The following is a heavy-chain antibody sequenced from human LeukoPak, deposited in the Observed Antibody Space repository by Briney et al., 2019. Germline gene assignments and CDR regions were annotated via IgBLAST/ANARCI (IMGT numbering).Heavy chain of an antibody. V-gene: IGHV1-2*02. J-gene: IGHJ4*02. CDR1: GYTFTGYY. Sequence: ASVKVSCKASGYTFTGYYMHWVRQAPGQGLEWMGWINPNSGGTNYAQKFQGRVTMTRDTSISTAYMELSRLRSDDTAVYYCARGHGYCSSTCCSTHFDYWGQGTLVTVSS. D-gene: IGHD2-2*01. CDR3: ARGHGYCSSTCCSTHFDY. CDR2: INPNSGGT.